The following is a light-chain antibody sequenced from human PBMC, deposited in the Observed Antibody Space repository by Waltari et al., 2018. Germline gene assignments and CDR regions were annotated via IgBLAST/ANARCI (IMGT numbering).Light chain of an antibody. CDR2: EDN. CDR3: QSYDSSTLWV. V-gene: IGLV6-57*02. Sequence: NFMLTPPHSVSESPGKTVTISCTGSRGSIASHYVQWYQQRPGSAPTTVIYEDNQSPSGVPDRFSGSIDSSSNSASLTISGLKTEDEADYYCQSYDSSTLWVFGGGTKLTVL. CDR1: RGSIASHY. J-gene: IGLJ3*02.